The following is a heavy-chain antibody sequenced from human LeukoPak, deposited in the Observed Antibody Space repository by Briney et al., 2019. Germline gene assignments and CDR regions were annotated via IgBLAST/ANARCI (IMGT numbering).Heavy chain of an antibody. CDR3: ARNSPLYNDFLSGYYCDS. J-gene: IGHJ4*02. Sequence: GGSLRLSCAASGFTFSSNGMHWVRQAPGKGLEWVAVVSFDGSNKYFADSVKGRFSISRDNFRNTLYLQMNSLRAEDTAVYYCARNSPLYNDFLSGYYCDSWGQGTLVTVSS. CDR1: GFTFSSNG. CDR2: VSFDGSNK. D-gene: IGHD3-3*01. V-gene: IGHV3-33*01.